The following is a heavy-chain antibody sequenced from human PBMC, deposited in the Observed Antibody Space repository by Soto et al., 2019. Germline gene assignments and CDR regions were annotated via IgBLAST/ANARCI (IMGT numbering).Heavy chain of an antibody. Sequence: QVQLVESGGGVVQPGRSLRLSCAASGFTFSSYGMHWVRQAPGKGLERVAVIWYDGSNKYYADSVKGRFTISRDNSKNTSYLQMKSLRAEDTAEYYGLRARVGAVKYFAVWGRGTLVTVSS. D-gene: IGHD3-16*01. CDR3: LRARVGAVKYFAV. J-gene: IGHJ2*01. V-gene: IGHV3-33*01. CDR2: IWYDGSNK. CDR1: GFTFSSYG.